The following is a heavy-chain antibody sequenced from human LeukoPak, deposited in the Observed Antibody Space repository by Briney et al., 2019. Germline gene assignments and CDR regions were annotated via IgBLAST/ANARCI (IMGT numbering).Heavy chain of an antibody. D-gene: IGHD6-13*01. Sequence: GGSLRLSCAASGFTFSDYTMTWVRQAPGMGLEWVSYISNSATTIFYADSVKGRFTISRDNAKNSMYLQMSSLRAEDTAVYYCAGRAAAGKAGFFQHWGRGTLVTVSS. J-gene: IGHJ1*01. CDR2: ISNSATTI. V-gene: IGHV3-11*04. CDR3: AGRAAAGKAGFFQH. CDR1: GFTFSDYT.